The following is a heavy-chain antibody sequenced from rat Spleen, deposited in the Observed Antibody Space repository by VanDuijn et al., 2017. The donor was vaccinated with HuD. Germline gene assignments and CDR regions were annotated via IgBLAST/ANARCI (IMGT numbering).Heavy chain of an antibody. Sequence: QVQLKESGPGLVQPSQTLSLTCTVSGFSLNNYGVLWVRQPPGKGLDWMGVIWGDGISNYNSALKSRLSISRDTSKSQVFLKMNSLQTEDTAIYFCTSPFRWFAYWGQGTLVTVSS. CDR1: GFSLNNYG. CDR2: IWGDGIS. CDR3: TSPFRWFAY. V-gene: IGHV2-13*01. J-gene: IGHJ3*01.